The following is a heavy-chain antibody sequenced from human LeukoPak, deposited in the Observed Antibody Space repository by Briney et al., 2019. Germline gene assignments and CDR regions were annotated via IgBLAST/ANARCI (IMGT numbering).Heavy chain of an antibody. J-gene: IGHJ4*02. D-gene: IGHD5-18*01. CDR1: GFTFSSYA. CDR2: ISGSGGST. Sequence: PGGSLRLSCAASGFTFSSYAMSWVRQAPGRGLEWVSAISGSGGSTYYADSVKGRFTISRDNSKNTLYLQMNSLRAEDTAVYYCAKDRMPDTAGLFDYWGQGTLVTVSS. V-gene: IGHV3-23*01. CDR3: AKDRMPDTAGLFDY.